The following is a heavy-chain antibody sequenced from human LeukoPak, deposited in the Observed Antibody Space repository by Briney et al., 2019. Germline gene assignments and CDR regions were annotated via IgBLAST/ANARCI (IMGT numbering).Heavy chain of an antibody. J-gene: IGHJ4*02. D-gene: IGHD1-26*01. V-gene: IGHV3-30*04. CDR2: ISYDGSDK. CDR3: ASESGTYYGFDY. CDR1: AFTFSSHA. Sequence: GGSLGLSCAASAFTFSSHAMHWVRQAPGKGLEWVAVISYDGSDKYYTDSVKGRFTISRDNSKNTLYLQMNSLRGEDTAVYYCASESGTYYGFDYWGQGTLVTVSS.